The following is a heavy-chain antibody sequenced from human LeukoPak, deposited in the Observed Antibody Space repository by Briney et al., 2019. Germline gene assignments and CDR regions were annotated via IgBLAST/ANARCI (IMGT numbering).Heavy chain of an antibody. J-gene: IGHJ4*02. V-gene: IGHV3-9*01. CDR1: GFTFSSYS. CDR3: AKESPFKGSSYDY. CDR2: ISWNSGSI. D-gene: IGHD6-13*01. Sequence: GGSLRLSCAASGFTFSSYSMNRVRQAPGKGLEWVSGISWNSGSIGYADSVKGRFTISRDNAKNSLYLQMNSLRAEDTALYYCAKESPFKGSSYDYWGQGTLVTVSS.